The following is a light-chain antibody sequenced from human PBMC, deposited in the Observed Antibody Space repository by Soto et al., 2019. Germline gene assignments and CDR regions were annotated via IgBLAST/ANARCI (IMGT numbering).Light chain of an antibody. V-gene: IGKV1-39*01. CDR2: AAS. Sequence: DIQMTQTPSSLSASVGDRVTITCRASQSVSRYLNWYQHKPGKAPKLLSNAASNLRSGVPSRFSGSGSGTDFTLTISSLQPEDFATYYCKQSYSTPQTFGQGTKV. CDR1: QSVSRY. J-gene: IGKJ1*01. CDR3: KQSYSTPQT.